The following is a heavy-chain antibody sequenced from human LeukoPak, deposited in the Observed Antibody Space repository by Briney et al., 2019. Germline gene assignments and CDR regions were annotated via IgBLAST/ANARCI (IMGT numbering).Heavy chain of an antibody. Sequence: ASVKVSCKASGYTFTGYYMHLVRQAPGQGLEWMGWINPNSGGTNYAQKFQGRVTMTRDTSISTAYMELSRLRSDDTAVYYCARPDYSSSWRFDYWGQGTLVTVSS. CDR3: ARPDYSSSWRFDY. CDR2: INPNSGGT. V-gene: IGHV1-2*02. J-gene: IGHJ4*02. D-gene: IGHD6-13*01. CDR1: GYTFTGYY.